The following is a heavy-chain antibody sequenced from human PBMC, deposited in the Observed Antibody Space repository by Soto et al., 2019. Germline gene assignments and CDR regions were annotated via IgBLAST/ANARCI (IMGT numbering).Heavy chain of an antibody. CDR3: AKEMGDYYDSSGSWFDP. V-gene: IGHV3-23*01. CDR1: GFTFSSYV. CDR2: ISGSGGNT. Sequence: GGSLRLSCAASGFTFSSYVMSWVRQAPGKGLEWVSAISGSGGNTYYADSAKGRFTISRDNSKNTLFLQMNGLRAEDTALYFCAKEMGDYYDSSGSWFDPWGQGTLVTVSS. D-gene: IGHD3-22*01. J-gene: IGHJ5*02.